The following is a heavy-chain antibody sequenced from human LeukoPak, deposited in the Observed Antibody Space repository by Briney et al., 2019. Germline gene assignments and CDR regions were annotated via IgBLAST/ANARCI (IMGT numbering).Heavy chain of an antibody. J-gene: IGHJ4*02. V-gene: IGHV1-18*01. CDR1: GYTFTSYG. CDR2: ISAYNGNT. Sequence: EASVKVSCKASGYTFTSYGISWVRQAPGQGLEWMGWISAYNGNTNYAQKLQGRVTMTTDTSTSTAYMELRSLRSDDTAVYYCARGPDYYDSSGYLDYWGQGTLVTVSS. CDR3: ARGPDYYDSSGYLDY. D-gene: IGHD3-22*01.